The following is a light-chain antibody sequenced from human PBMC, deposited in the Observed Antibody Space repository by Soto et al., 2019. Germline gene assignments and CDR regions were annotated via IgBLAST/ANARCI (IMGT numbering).Light chain of an antibody. Sequence: QSALTQPASVSGSPGQSMTISCTGTSSDVGSYNYVSWYQQHTGKAPKVMIYDVSNRPSGVSYRFSGSKSGNTASLTISGLQAEDEADYYCSSYTTSSTYVFGTGTKLTVL. V-gene: IGLV2-14*01. CDR1: SSDVGSYNY. CDR3: SSYTTSSTYV. J-gene: IGLJ1*01. CDR2: DVS.